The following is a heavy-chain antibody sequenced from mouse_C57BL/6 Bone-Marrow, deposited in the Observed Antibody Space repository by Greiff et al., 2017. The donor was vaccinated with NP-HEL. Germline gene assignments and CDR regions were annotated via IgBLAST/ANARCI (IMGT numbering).Heavy chain of an antibody. CDR2: ISSGSSTI. J-gene: IGHJ2*01. Sequence: VQLKESGGGLVKPGGSLKLSCAASGFTFSDYGMHWVRQAPEKGLEWVAYISSGSSTIYYADTVKGRFTISRDNAKNTLFLQMTSLRSEDTAMYYCARTYYYGSPDYWGQGTTLTVSS. CDR1: GFTFSDYG. D-gene: IGHD1-1*01. V-gene: IGHV5-17*01. CDR3: ARTYYYGSPDY.